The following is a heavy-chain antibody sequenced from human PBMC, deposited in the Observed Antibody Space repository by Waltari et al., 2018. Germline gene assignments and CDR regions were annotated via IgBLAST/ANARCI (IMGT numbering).Heavy chain of an antibody. J-gene: IGHJ4*02. CDR2: IHSSGDT. CDR3: ARVYYNSGWYIDY. V-gene: IGHV4-59*01. CDR1: GGSISPYY. Sequence: QVQLQESGPGLVKPSETLSLTCTVSGGSISPYYWGWIRQPPGKGLEWIGHIHSSGDTKYNPSLKSRVTISIDTSKNQFSLQLSSVTAADTAVFYCARVYYNSGWYIDYWGQGTLVTVSS. D-gene: IGHD6-19*01.